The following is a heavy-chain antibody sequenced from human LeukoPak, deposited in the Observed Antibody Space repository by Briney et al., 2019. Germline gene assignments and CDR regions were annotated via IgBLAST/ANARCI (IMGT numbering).Heavy chain of an antibody. CDR3: ARLPGFGGPFDS. D-gene: IGHD3-10*01. J-gene: IGHJ4*02. Sequence: GESLKISCKGPGYNFAGYWIVWVRQTPGKGLEWMGIIYPGDSDTRYSPSFQGQVTISADMPTSTAYLQWTSLEASDTAMYYCARLPGFGGPFDSWGQGTLVTVSS. CDR2: IYPGDSDT. CDR1: GYNFAGYW. V-gene: IGHV5-51*01.